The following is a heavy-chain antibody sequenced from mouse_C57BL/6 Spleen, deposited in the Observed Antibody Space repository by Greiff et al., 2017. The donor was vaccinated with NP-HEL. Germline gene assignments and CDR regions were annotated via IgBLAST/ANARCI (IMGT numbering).Heavy chain of an antibody. J-gene: IGHJ4*01. CDR1: GYTFTSYW. D-gene: IGHD2-1*01. CDR3: ARADGNCASYAMDY. Sequence: QVQLQQPGAELVMPGASVKLSCKASGYTFTSYWMHWVKQRPGQGLEWIGEIDPSDSYTNYNQKFKGKSTLTVDKSSSTAYMQLSSLTSEDSAVYYCARADGNCASYAMDYWGQGTSVTVSS. CDR2: IDPSDSYT. V-gene: IGHV1-69*01.